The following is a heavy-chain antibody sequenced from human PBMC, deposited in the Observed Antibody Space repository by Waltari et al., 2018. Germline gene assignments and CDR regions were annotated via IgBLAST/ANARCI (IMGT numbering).Heavy chain of an antibody. CDR1: GFTFSSYA. J-gene: IGHJ4*02. Sequence: QVQLVESGGGVVQPGRSLRLSCAASGFTFSSYAMHWVRQAPGKGLEWVAVISYDGSNKYYADSVKGRFTISRDNSKNTLYLQMNSLRAEDTAVYYCARDRRGREWENYCFDYWGQGTLVTVSS. CDR3: ARDRRGREWENYCFDY. D-gene: IGHD1-26*01. CDR2: ISYDGSNK. V-gene: IGHV3-30-3*01.